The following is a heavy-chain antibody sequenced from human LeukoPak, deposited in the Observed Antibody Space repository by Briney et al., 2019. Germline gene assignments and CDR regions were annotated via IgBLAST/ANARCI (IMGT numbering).Heavy chain of an antibody. J-gene: IGHJ4*02. Sequence: ASVKVSCKASGYTFSSYDINWVRQAPGQGLEWMGWISAYNGNTNYAQKLQGRVTMTTDTSTSTAYMELRSLRSDDTAVYYCARDAMFDYGDYGDFDYWGQGTLVTVSS. CDR2: ISAYNGNT. CDR1: GYTFSSYD. V-gene: IGHV1-18*01. D-gene: IGHD4-17*01. CDR3: ARDAMFDYGDYGDFDY.